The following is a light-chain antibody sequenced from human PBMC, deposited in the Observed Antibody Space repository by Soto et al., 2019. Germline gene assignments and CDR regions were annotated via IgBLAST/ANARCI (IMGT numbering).Light chain of an antibody. Sequence: QSVLTQPASVSGSPGQSITISCTGTTSDVGGYNFVSWYQQSPGKAPKLIIYEVANRPSGVSDRFSGSKSGNTASLTISGLQAEDEAAYYCSSYTRRTTLVFGGVTKVTVL. CDR3: SSYTRRTTLV. V-gene: IGLV2-14*01. CDR2: EVA. J-gene: IGLJ3*02. CDR1: TSDVGGYNF.